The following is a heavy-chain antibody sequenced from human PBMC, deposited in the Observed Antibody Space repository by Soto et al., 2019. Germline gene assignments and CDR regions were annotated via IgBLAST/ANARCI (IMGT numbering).Heavy chain of an antibody. D-gene: IGHD2-15*01. CDR2: IWYDGSNK. CDR1: GFTFNTYG. J-gene: IGHJ6*02. Sequence: QVQLVESGGGVVQPEGSLRLSCTTSGFTFNTYGMYWVRKAPGKGLEWVAIIWYDGSNKYYGDSVKGRFTISRDNSKNPLYLQMNSLRAEDTALYYCARGDCTGAYCYSWPFNYGVDVWGQGTTVTVSS. CDR3: ARGDCTGAYCYSWPFNYGVDV. V-gene: IGHV3-33*08.